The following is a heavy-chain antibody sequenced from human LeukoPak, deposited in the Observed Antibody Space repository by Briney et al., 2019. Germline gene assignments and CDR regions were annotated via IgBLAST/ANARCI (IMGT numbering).Heavy chain of an antibody. D-gene: IGHD2-15*01. CDR2: IYSGGST. CDR3: ARDVRYCSGGSCYTYSGY. J-gene: IGHJ4*02. Sequence: PGGSLRLSCAASGFTVSSNYMSWVRQAPGKGLEWVSVIYSGGSTYYADSVKGRFTISRDNSKNTLYLQMNSLRAEDTAVYYRARDVRYCSGGSCYTYSGYWGQGTLVTVSS. CDR1: GFTVSSNY. V-gene: IGHV3-66*01.